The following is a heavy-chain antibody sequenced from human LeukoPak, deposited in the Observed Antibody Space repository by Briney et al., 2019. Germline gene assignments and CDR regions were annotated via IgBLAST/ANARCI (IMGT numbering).Heavy chain of an antibody. Sequence: GGSLRLSGAASGFTCSSYGMSWLRQAPGKGLEWVANIKQDGSEKYYVDSVKGRFTISRDNAKNSLYLQMNSLRAEDTAVYYCARDRNRNYPSYPDAFDIWGQGTMVTVSS. J-gene: IGHJ3*02. CDR1: GFTCSSYG. D-gene: IGHD1-7*01. V-gene: IGHV3-7*01. CDR2: IKQDGSEK. CDR3: ARDRNRNYPSYPDAFDI.